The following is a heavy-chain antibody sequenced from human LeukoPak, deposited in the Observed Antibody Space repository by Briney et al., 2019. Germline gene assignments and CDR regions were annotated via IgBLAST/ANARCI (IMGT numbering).Heavy chain of an antibody. Sequence: GGSLRLSCAASGFTFSRYWMSWVRQAPGKGLEWVANIKEDGSEKYYVDSVKGRFTISRDNAKKSLYLQMNSLRAEDTAVYYCARDQVLAMIGVLQGAFDIWGHGTMVTVSS. CDR2: IKEDGSEK. D-gene: IGHD3-22*01. V-gene: IGHV3-7*01. CDR1: GFTFSRYW. CDR3: ARDQVLAMIGVLQGAFDI. J-gene: IGHJ3*02.